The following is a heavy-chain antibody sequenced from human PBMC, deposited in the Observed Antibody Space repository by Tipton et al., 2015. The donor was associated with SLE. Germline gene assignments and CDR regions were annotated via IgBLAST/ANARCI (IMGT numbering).Heavy chain of an antibody. CDR1: GGSISGYY. J-gene: IGHJ4*02. CDR3: ARHKLGFSWSYFDS. Sequence: TLSLTCTVSGGSISGYYWSWVRQPPGKGLEWIGYISFSGLTNYNPSVRSRVSTSMDTSKNQFSLQMSSVTAAETALYYCARHKLGFSWSYFDSWGQGTLVTVSS. V-gene: IGHV4-59*08. CDR2: ISFSGLT. D-gene: IGHD3-3*01.